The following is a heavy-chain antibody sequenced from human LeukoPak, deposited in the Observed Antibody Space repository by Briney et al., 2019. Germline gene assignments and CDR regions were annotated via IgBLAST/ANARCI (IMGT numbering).Heavy chain of an antibody. J-gene: IGHJ5*02. CDR2: IYHSGST. CDR1: GYSISSGYY. V-gene: IGHV4-38-2*02. D-gene: IGHD3-9*01. CDR3: ARDYDILTGYAGWFDP. Sequence: PSETLSLTCTVSGYSISSGYYWGWIRQPPGKGLEWIGSIYHSGSTYYNPSLKSRVTISVDTSKNQFSLKLSSVTAADTAVYYCARDYDILTGYAGWFDPWGQGTLVTVSS.